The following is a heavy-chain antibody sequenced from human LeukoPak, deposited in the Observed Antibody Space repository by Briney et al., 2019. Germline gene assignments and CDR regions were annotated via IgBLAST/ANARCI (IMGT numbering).Heavy chain of an antibody. CDR1: GFTFSSYA. D-gene: IGHD3-10*01. V-gene: IGHV3-30*04. J-gene: IGHJ2*01. CDR3: ARDNFRGVIKYFDL. CDR2: ISSDGSNH. Sequence: PGGSLRVSCAASGFTFSSYAMSWVRQAPGKGLEWVAVISSDGSNHYYADSVKGRFTISSDNSKNTLYLQMNNLRAEDTAVYYCARDNFRGVIKYFDLWGRGTLVTVSS.